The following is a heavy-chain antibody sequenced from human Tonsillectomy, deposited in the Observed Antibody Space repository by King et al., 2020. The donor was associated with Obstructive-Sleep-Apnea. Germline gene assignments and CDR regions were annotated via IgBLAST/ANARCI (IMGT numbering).Heavy chain of an antibody. D-gene: IGHD6-19*01. CDR1: GFTFDDYA. Sequence: VQLVESGGGLVQPGRSLRLSCAASGFTFDDYAMHWVRQAPGKGLEWVSGINWNSDSIGDADSVKGGFTISRDNAKNPLYLQVNSLRAEDTALYYCVKDKNSGWYVDYFDYWGQGTLVTVSS. CDR3: VKDKNSGWYVDYFDY. CDR2: INWNSDSI. V-gene: IGHV3-9*01. J-gene: IGHJ4*02.